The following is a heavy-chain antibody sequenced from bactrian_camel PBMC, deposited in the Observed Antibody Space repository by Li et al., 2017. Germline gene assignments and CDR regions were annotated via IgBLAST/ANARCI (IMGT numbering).Heavy chain of an antibody. CDR3: VASFGTTWYVSSRCKGPIAAGHYDY. CDR1: GFTFSNYD. V-gene: IGHV3S40*01. D-gene: IGHD6*01. J-gene: IGHJ4*01. CDR2: INSGGGST. Sequence: GLVQPGGSLRLSCVGSGFTFSNYDMSWVRQAPGKGLEWVSVINSGGGSTYYADSVKGRFTISQDNADNTMYLEMNRLRPEDTAIYYCVASFGTTWYVSSRCKGPIAAGHYDYWGQGTQVTVS.